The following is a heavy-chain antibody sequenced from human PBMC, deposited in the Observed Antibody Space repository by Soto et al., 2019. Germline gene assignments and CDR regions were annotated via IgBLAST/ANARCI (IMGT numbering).Heavy chain of an antibody. CDR2: IYYSGST. J-gene: IGHJ6*01. Sequence: PSETLSLTCTVSGGSISSGGYYWSWIRQHPGKGLEWIGYIYYSGSTYYNPSLKSRVTISVDTSKNQFSLKLSSVTAADTAVYYCARGGRRSTGMDVWGQGNTVTVS. V-gene: IGHV4-31*03. CDR1: GGSISSGGYY. CDR3: ARGGRRSTGMDV.